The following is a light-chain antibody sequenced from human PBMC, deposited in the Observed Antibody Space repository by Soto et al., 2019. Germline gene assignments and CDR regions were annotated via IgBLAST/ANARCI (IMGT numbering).Light chain of an antibody. J-gene: IGKJ3*01. Sequence: DIQLTQSPSTLSASVGDRVTITCRASQSISRSLAWYQQKPGKAPNLLIFDASSLESGVPSRFSGSGSGTEFTLTISSLQPDDFATYYCQQFSSFSLTFGQGTKVDIK. CDR1: QSISRS. CDR2: DAS. V-gene: IGKV1-5*01. CDR3: QQFSSFSLT.